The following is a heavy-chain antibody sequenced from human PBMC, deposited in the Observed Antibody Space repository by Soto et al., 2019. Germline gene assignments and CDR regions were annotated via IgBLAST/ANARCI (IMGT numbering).Heavy chain of an antibody. CDR2: IYYSGST. CDR3: ARREVVVVVAATAGDWFDP. V-gene: IGHV4-39*01. Sequence: PSETLSLTCTVSGGSISSSSYYWGWIRQPPGKGLEWIGSIYYSGSTYYNPSLKSRVTISVDTSKNQFSLKLSSVTAADTAVYYCARREVVVVVAATAGDWFDPWGQGTLVTVSS. D-gene: IGHD2-15*01. CDR1: GGSISSSSYY. J-gene: IGHJ5*02.